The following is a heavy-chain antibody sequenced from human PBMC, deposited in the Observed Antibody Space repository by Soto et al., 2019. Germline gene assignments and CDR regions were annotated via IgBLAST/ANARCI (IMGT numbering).Heavy chain of an antibody. D-gene: IGHD1-7*01. Sequence: QVQLVQSGAEVKKPGSSVKDSCKASGGTFSSYTISWVRQAPGQGLEWMGRIIPILGIANYAQKFQGRVTITADKSTSTAYMELSSLRSEDTAVYYCARDLTGTGSDYRGQGTLVTVSS. V-gene: IGHV1-69*08. CDR3: ARDLTGTGSDY. CDR1: GGTFSSYT. J-gene: IGHJ4*02. CDR2: IIPILGIA.